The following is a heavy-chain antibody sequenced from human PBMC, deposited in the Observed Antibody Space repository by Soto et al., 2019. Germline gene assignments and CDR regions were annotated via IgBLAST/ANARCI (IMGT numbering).Heavy chain of an antibody. CDR1: GVSVTRDTSY. CDR3: VKGGSHWFDP. Sequence: SETLSLTCSVSGVSVTRDTSYWSWFRQPPGKGLEWIGYISFSGSTKYIPSLEGRVTISVDTSKNQFSLKLYSVTAADTALYYCVKGGSHWFDPWGQGALVTVSS. J-gene: IGHJ5*02. D-gene: IGHD3-10*01. V-gene: IGHV4-61*01. CDR2: ISFSGST.